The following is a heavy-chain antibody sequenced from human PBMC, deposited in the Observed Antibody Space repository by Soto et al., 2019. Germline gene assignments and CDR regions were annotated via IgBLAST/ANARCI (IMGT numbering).Heavy chain of an antibody. CDR3: ARDGQGHCTRDNCYDLSDR. Sequence: PGGSLRLSCEVSGFRFSSYAMSWVRQAPGKGLEWVSAISGSGGTTYYAESVKGRFTISRVNSMETLYLQMSSLRVDDTAIYYCARDGQGHCTRDNCYDLSDRWGQGTLVTVSS. V-gene: IGHV3-23*01. D-gene: IGHD2-15*01. J-gene: IGHJ4*02. CDR2: ISGSGGTT. CDR1: GFRFSSYA.